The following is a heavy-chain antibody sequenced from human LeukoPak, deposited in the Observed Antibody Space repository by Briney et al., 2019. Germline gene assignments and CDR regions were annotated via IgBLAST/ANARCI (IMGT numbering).Heavy chain of an antibody. J-gene: IGHJ4*02. Sequence: GGSLRLSCAASGFTFSSYGMHWVRQAPGKGLEWVAFIRYDGSNKYYADSVKGRFTIPRDNSKNTLYLQMNSLRAEDTAVYYCAKDRGLRYFDLDYWGQGTLVTVSS. CDR3: AKDRGLRYFDLDY. CDR1: GFTFSSYG. V-gene: IGHV3-30*02. D-gene: IGHD3-9*01. CDR2: IRYDGSNK.